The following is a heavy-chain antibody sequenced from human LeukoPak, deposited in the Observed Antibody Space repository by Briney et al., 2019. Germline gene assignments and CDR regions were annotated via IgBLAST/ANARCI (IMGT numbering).Heavy chain of an antibody. CDR3: ARGRGSSWHHYYYYYGMDV. V-gene: IGHV4-39*07. D-gene: IGHD6-13*01. CDR2: IYSSGTT. J-gene: IGHJ6*02. Sequence: PSETLSLTCIVSGGSISSNSHYWGWIRQPPGKGLEWIGSIYSSGTTYYNPSLKSRVTISVDTSKNQFSLKLSSVTAADTAVYYCARGRGSSWHHYYYYYGMDVWGQGTTVTVSS. CDR1: GGSISSNSHY.